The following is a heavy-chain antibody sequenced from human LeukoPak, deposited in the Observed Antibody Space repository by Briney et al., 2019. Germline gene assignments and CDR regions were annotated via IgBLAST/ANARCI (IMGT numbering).Heavy chain of an antibody. CDR2: FDPEDGET. CDR1: GYTLTELS. J-gene: IGHJ4*02. Sequence: ASVKVSCKVSGYTLTELSMHWVRQAPGKGLEWMGGFDPEDGETIQGRVTMTEDTSTDTAYMELSSLRSEDTAVYYCATQLTGHGYYIVPKNSLDYWGQGTLVTVSS. D-gene: IGHD3-3*01. CDR3: ATQLTGHGYYIVPKNSLDY. V-gene: IGHV1-24*01.